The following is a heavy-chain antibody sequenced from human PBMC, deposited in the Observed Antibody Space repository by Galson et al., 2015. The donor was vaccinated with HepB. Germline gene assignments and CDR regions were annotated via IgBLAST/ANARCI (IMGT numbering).Heavy chain of an antibody. D-gene: IGHD3-22*01. J-gene: IGHJ4*02. CDR3: AKDTGNYYDSSGYYYAQVNYFDY. CDR1: GFTFDDYA. CDR2: ISWNSGSI. V-gene: IGHV3-9*01. Sequence: SMRLSCAASGFTFDDYAMHWVRQAPGKGLEGVSGISWNSGSIGYADSVKGRFTISRDNAKNSLYLQMNSLRAEDTALYYCAKDTGNYYDSSGYYYAQVNYFDYWGQGTLVTVSS.